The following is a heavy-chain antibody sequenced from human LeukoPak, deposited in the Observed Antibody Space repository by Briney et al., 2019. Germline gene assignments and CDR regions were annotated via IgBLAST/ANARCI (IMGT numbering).Heavy chain of an antibody. Sequence: SETLSLTCTVSGGSISSGSYYWSWIRQPAGTGLEWLGRIYTSGSTNYNPSLKSRVTISVDTSKNLFSLRLRSVTAADTAVYFCARGRVSSSTWYSTYYYYFYMDVWGKGTTVTVSS. D-gene: IGHD4-11*01. CDR3: ARGRVSSSTWYSTYYYYFYMDV. V-gene: IGHV4-61*02. J-gene: IGHJ6*03. CDR2: IYTSGST. CDR1: GGSISSGSYY.